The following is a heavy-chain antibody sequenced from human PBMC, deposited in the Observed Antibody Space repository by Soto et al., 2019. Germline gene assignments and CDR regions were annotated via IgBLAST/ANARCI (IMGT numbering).Heavy chain of an antibody. J-gene: IGHJ4*02. CDR3: AADNDFWSGHYSFDY. Sequence: SVKVSCKASGFTFSSSAVQWVRQARGQRLEWIGWIVVGSGNTNYAQKFQERVTITRDMSTSTAYMELTSLRSEDTAVYYCAADNDFWSGHYSFDYWGQGALVTVSS. CDR1: GFTFSSSA. V-gene: IGHV1-58*01. D-gene: IGHD3-3*01. CDR2: IVVGSGNT.